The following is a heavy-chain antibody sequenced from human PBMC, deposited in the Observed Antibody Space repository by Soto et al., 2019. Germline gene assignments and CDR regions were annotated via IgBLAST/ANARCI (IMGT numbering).Heavy chain of an antibody. CDR1: GFTFSSYA. CDR2: ISGSGGST. V-gene: IGHV3-23*01. CDR3: AKDFTAVDY. Sequence: EVQLLESGGGLVQPGGSLRLSCAASGFTFSSYAMSWVRQAPGKGLEWVSAISGSGGSTYYADSVKGRFTXSXXXSKXXXXXXXXXXXAEDTAVYYCAKDFTAVDYWGQGTLVTVSS. J-gene: IGHJ4*02.